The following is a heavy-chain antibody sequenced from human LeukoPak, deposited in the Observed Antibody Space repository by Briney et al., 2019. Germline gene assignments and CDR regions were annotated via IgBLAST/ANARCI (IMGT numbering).Heavy chain of an antibody. CDR2: INPNSGGT. CDR1: GYTFTGYY. CDR3: ARASIAAAGTGGGY. Sequence: ASVKVSCKASGYTFTGYYMHWVRQAPGQGLEWMGWINPNSGGTNYAQKFQGRVTMTRDTSISTAYMELSRLRSDDTAVHYCARASIAAAGTGGGYWGQGTLVTVSS. J-gene: IGHJ4*02. D-gene: IGHD6-13*01. V-gene: IGHV1-2*02.